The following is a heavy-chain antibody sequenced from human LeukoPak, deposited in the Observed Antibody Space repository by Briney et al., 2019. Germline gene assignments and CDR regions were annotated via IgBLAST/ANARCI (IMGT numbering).Heavy chain of an antibody. Sequence: GGSLRLSCAASGFTVSSNYMSWVRQAPGKGLEWVSVIHSGGSTYYADSVKGRFTISRDNSKNTLYLQMNSLRAEDTAVYYCARDRAKWLPLYYFDYWGQGTLVTVSS. J-gene: IGHJ4*02. V-gene: IGHV3-53*01. CDR3: ARDRAKWLPLYYFDY. CDR1: GFTVSSNY. CDR2: IHSGGST. D-gene: IGHD5-12*01.